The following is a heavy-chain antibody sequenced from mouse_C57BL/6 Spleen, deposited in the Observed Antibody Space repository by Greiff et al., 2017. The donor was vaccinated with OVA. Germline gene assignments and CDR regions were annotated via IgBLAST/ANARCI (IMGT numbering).Heavy chain of an antibody. Sequence: EVQLQQSGAELVRPGASVKLSCTASGFNIKDYYMHWVKQRPEQGLEWIGRIDPEDGGTEYAPKFKGKATMTADKSSNTAYLQLSSLTSEDTAVDYGTPHGYERGGHYWGQGTSVTVAS. CDR3: TPHGYERGGHY. V-gene: IGHV14-1*01. CDR2: IDPEDGGT. J-gene: IGHJ4*01. CDR1: GFNIKDYY. D-gene: IGHD2-2*01.